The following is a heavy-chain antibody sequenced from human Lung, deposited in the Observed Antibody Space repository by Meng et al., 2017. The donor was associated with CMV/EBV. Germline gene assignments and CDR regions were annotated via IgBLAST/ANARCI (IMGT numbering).Heavy chain of an antibody. CDR2: IKQDGSEK. J-gene: IGHJ6*02. CDR3: SSLSSNYGMDV. CDR1: GFTFSNYW. V-gene: IGHV3-7*01. Sequence: GESXKISCEVSGFTFSNYWMSWVRQAPGKGLEWVANIKQDGSEKNYVDSVRGRFTISRDNAKNSLWLHMNSLRAEDSAVYYCSSLSSNYGMDVWGQGTSVTVPS.